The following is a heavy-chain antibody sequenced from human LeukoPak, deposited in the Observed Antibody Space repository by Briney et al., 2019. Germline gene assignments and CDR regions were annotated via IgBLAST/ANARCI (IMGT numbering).Heavy chain of an antibody. V-gene: IGHV4-34*01. Sequence: PSETLSLTCAVYGVSFSGYYWSWIRQPPGKGLEWIGEINHSGSTNYNPSLKSRVTISVDTSKNQFSLKLSSVTAADTAVYYCARGEHRRERRLGYWGQGTLVTVSS. CDR3: ARGEHRRERRLGY. J-gene: IGHJ4*02. CDR2: INHSGST. CDR1: GVSFSGYY. D-gene: IGHD1-1*01.